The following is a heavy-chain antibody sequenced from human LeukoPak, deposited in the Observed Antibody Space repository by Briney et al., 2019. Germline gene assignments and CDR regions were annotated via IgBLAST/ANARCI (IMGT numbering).Heavy chain of an antibody. Sequence: ASVKVSCKASGYTFTSYGISWVRQAPGQGLERMGWISAYNGNTDYAQKLQGRVTMTTDTSTSTAYMELRSLRSDDTAVYYCARGGYYDFWSGYWYPADYWGQGTLVTVSS. CDR2: ISAYNGNT. D-gene: IGHD3-3*01. CDR3: ARGGYYDFWSGYWYPADY. J-gene: IGHJ4*02. CDR1: GYTFTSYG. V-gene: IGHV1-18*01.